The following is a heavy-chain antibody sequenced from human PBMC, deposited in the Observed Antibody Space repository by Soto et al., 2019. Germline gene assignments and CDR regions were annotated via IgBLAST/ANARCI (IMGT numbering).Heavy chain of an antibody. CDR1: GGSISSSSYY. V-gene: IGHV4-39*01. J-gene: IGHJ4*02. CDR3: ATRKDYGERIDY. CDR2: IYYSGST. D-gene: IGHD4-17*01. Sequence: PSETLSLTCTVSGGSISSSSYYWGWIRQPPGKGLEWIGSIYYSGSTYYNPSLKSRVTISVDTSKNQFSLKLSSVTAADTAVYYCATRKDYGERIDYWGQGTLVTVSS.